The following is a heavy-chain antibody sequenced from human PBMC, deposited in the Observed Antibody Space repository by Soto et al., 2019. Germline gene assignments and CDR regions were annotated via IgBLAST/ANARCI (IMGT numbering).Heavy chain of an antibody. D-gene: IGHD2-15*01. Sequence: SETLSLTCTVSGGSISNYYWSWIRQPPGKGLEWIGYIYYSGSTNYNPSLKSRVTISVDTSKNQFSLKLSSVTAADTAVYYCARRWGRRFDYWGQGTLVTVSS. CDR1: GGSISNYY. CDR3: ARRWGRRFDY. V-gene: IGHV4-59*08. CDR2: IYYSGST. J-gene: IGHJ4*02.